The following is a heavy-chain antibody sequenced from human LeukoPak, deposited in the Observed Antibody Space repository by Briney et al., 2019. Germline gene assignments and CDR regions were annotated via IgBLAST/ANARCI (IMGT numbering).Heavy chain of an antibody. CDR1: GGTFSSYT. CDR3: ARASLYCSGGSCYHIAEYFQH. Sequence: GASVKVSCKASGGTFSSYTISWVRQAPGQGLEWMGRIIPILGIANYAQKFQGRVTITTDESTSTAYMELSSLRSEDTAVYYCARASLYCSGGSCYHIAEYFQHWGQGTLVTVSS. V-gene: IGHV1-69*16. D-gene: IGHD2-15*01. J-gene: IGHJ1*01. CDR2: IIPILGIA.